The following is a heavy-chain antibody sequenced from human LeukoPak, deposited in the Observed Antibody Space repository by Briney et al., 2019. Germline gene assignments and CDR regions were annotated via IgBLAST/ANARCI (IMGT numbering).Heavy chain of an antibody. Sequence: GGSLRLSCAASGFTFSSYSMNWVRQAPGKGLEWVSSISSSSSYIYYADSVKGRFTISRDNAKNSLYLQMNSLRAEDTAVYYCARGMAAAGNDAFDIWGQGTMVTVSS. J-gene: IGHJ3*02. V-gene: IGHV3-21*06. CDR3: ARGMAAAGNDAFDI. CDR1: GFTFSSYS. CDR2: ISSSSSYI. D-gene: IGHD6-13*01.